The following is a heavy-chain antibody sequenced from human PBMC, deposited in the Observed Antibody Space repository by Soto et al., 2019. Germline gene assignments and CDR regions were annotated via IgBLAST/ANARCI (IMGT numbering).Heavy chain of an antibody. D-gene: IGHD2-15*01. CDR3: ARDQDTYGQAVFDA. CDR2: ISGSGGST. J-gene: IGHJ4*02. CDR1: GFTFSSYA. V-gene: IGHV3-23*01. Sequence: GGSLRLSCAASGFTFSSYAMSMSWVRQAPGKGLEWVSAISGSGGSTYYADSVKGRFTISRDNAKNTLYLHMNSLRPEDSTMYYCARDQDTYGQAVFDAWGQGTLVTVSS.